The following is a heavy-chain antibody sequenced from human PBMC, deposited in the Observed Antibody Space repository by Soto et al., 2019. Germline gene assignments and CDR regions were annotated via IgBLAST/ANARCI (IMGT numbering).Heavy chain of an antibody. D-gene: IGHD6-13*01. CDR3: ARVSSSWYKDYFDY. Sequence: QVQLVQSGAEVKKPGSSVKVSCKASGGTFSNYAISWVRQAPGQGLEWMGGIIPIFGTTNYAPRFQGRVTMTADESTSTAYMELSSLRSEDTAVYYCARVSSSWYKDYFDYWGQGTLVTVSS. CDR2: IIPIFGTT. CDR1: GGTFSNYA. J-gene: IGHJ4*02. V-gene: IGHV1-69*12.